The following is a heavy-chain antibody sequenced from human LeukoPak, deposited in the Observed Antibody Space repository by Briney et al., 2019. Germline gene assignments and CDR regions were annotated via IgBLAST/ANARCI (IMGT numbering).Heavy chain of an antibody. CDR1: GFALSTSGMC. V-gene: IGHV2-70*11. Sequence: SGPTLVNPTQTLTLTCTFSGFALSTSGMCVSWIRQPPGKALEWLARIDWDDDKYYSTSLKTRLTISKDTSKNQVVLTMTNMDPVDTATYYCARISRYDYVWGSYRYDHFDYWGQGTLVTVSS. CDR3: ARISRYDYVWGSYRYDHFDY. J-gene: IGHJ4*02. CDR2: IDWDDDK. D-gene: IGHD3-16*02.